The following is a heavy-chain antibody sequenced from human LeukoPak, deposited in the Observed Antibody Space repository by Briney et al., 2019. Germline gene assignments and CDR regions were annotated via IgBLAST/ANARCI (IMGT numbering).Heavy chain of an antibody. J-gene: IGHJ6*03. Sequence: ASVKVSCKASGYTFTSYGISWVRQAPGQGLEWMGWISAYNGNTNYAQKLQGRVTMTTDTSTSTAYKELRSLRSDDTAVYYCARGIAACPVYYYYYMDVWGKGTTVTVSS. D-gene: IGHD6-6*01. CDR3: ARGIAACPVYYYYYMDV. V-gene: IGHV1-18*01. CDR1: GYTFTSYG. CDR2: ISAYNGNT.